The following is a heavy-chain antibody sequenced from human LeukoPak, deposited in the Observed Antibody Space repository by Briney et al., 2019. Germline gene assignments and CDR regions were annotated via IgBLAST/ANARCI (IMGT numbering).Heavy chain of an antibody. CDR2: IYHTGST. V-gene: IGHV4-30-2*01. CDR1: GGSISRGLYS. D-gene: IGHD2-2*01. J-gene: IGHJ5*02. CDR3: ARLQYCSGTSCYWFDP. Sequence: SQTLSLTCEVSGGSISRGLYSWGWFRQPLGKGLEGIGYIYHTGSTYYNPSLKSRVTISVDTSKNQFSLRLSSVTAADTAVYYCARLQYCSGTSCYWFDPWGQGTLVTAS.